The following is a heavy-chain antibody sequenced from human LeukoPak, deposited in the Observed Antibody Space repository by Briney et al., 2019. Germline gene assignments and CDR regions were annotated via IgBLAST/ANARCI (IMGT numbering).Heavy chain of an antibody. J-gene: IGHJ4*02. CDR3: GRDLGGRSGY. Sequence: GGSLRLSCAVSGFTFRTYWMHWVRQVPGEGLVWVSRINEDGGITNYADSVKGRFSISRDNAKNTLYLQMNSLRAEDTAVYYCGRDLGGRSGYWGQGTLVTVSS. V-gene: IGHV3-74*01. D-gene: IGHD1-26*01. CDR1: GFTFRTYW. CDR2: INEDGGIT.